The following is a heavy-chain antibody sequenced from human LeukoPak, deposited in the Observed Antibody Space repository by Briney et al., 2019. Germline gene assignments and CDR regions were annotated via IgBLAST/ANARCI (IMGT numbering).Heavy chain of an antibody. V-gene: IGHV4-59*12. CDR1: GGSISSYY. D-gene: IGHD1-26*01. Sequence: SETLSLTCTVSGGSISSYYWSWIRQPPGKGLEWIGYIYYSGSTNYSPSLKSRVTISVDRSKNQFSLKLSSVTAADTAVYYCARGPNSGSYVGGFDYWGQGTLVTVSS. CDR3: ARGPNSGSYVGGFDY. J-gene: IGHJ4*02. CDR2: IYYSGST.